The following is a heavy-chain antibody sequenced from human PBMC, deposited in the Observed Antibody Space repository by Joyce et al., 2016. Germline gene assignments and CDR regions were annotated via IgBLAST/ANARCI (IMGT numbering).Heavy chain of an antibody. Sequence: QVQLQESGPGLVKPSQTLSLTCTVSRGSIRNGDHYWSLIRQSPGEGLEWIGNINKSGNTHYNPSLKGRSSISVDSSKNQFSLKLRPVTVADTAVYYCASQSPHDYRSHVWGQGNLVTVSS. D-gene: IGHD4-11*01. CDR2: INKSGNT. J-gene: IGHJ4*02. CDR1: RGSIRNGDHY. CDR3: ASQSPHDYRSHV. V-gene: IGHV4-30-4*01.